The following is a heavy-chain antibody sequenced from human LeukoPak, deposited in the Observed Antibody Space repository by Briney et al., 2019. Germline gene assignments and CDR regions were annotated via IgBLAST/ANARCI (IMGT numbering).Heavy chain of an antibody. CDR1: GGTFSSYA. V-gene: IGHV1-69*06. CDR2: IIPIFGTA. CDR3: ARSRQGYSYGYGYYYYYMDV. Sequence: SVKVSCKASGGTFSSYAISWVRQAPGQGLEWMGGIIPIFGTANYAQKFQGRVTITADKSTSTAYMELSSLRSEDTAVYYCARSRQGYSYGYGYYYYYMDVWGKGTTVTVSS. D-gene: IGHD5-18*01. J-gene: IGHJ6*03.